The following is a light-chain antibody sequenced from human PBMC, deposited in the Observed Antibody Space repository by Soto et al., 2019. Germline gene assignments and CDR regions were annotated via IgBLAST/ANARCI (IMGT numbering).Light chain of an antibody. CDR1: SGDVGNYNL. V-gene: IGLV2-23*01. CDR2: EGT. Sequence: QSVLTQPASVSGSPGQSIAISCTGTSGDVGNYNLVSWYQQHSGKAPKLMIYEGTKRPSGVSDRFSGSKSGNTASLTISGLQAEEEADYYCCSYASTGTYVFGTGPKVTVL. CDR3: CSYASTGTYV. J-gene: IGLJ1*01.